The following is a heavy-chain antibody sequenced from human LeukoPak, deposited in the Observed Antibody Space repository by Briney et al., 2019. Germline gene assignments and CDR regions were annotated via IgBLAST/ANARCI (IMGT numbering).Heavy chain of an antibody. CDR2: IIPIFGTA. D-gene: IGHD1-7*01. V-gene: IGHV1-69*13. Sequence: GASVKVSCKASGGTFSSYVISWVRQAPGQGLEWMGGIIPIFGTANYAQKFQGRVTITADESTSTAYMELSSLRSEDTAVYYCARDLSRITGTTNWFDPWGQGTLVTVSS. CDR3: ARDLSRITGTTNWFDP. CDR1: GGTFSSYV. J-gene: IGHJ5*02.